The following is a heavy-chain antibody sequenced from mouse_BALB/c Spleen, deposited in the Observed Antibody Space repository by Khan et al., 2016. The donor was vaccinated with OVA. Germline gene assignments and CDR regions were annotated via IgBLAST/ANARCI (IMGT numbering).Heavy chain of an antibody. Sequence: QVQLKESGTELVRPGTSVKLSCKASGYTFTSYWMNWIKQRPEQGLEWIGRIDPYDSENHYNQKFKDKATLTVDKSSNTAYMQLTSLTSEDSAVYYCARNPFAYWGQGTLVTVSA. V-gene: IGHV1-52*01. J-gene: IGHJ3*01. CDR3: ARNPFAY. CDR1: GYTFTSYW. CDR2: IDPYDSEN.